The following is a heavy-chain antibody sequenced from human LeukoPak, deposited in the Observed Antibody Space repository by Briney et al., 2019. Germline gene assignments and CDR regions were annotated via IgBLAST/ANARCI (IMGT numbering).Heavy chain of an antibody. V-gene: IGHV4-59*02. CDR3: ARGGRGRD. CDR1: GASVSNYY. Sequence: SETLSLTCRVSGASVSNYYWSWIRQSPGKGLEWIGFFHYSGSTNYNPSLNSRVTTSIDTSMNQLSLTLVSVTAADTAVYYCARGGRGRDWSQGTLVTVSS. J-gene: IGHJ4*02. CDR2: FHYSGST.